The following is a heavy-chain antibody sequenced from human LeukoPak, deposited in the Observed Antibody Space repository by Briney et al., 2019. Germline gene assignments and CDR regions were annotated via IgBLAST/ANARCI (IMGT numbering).Heavy chain of an antibody. D-gene: IGHD3-16*01. V-gene: IGHV4-59*01. CDR3: ACLIRQGHYAMDV. CDR2: MHYSGNT. Sequence: PGGSLRLSCAASGFSFSTYEMNWVRQAPGKGLEWIGYMHYSGNTKYNSSLKSRVPISLDTSKNQFSLRLSSVTAADTAVYYCACLIRQGHYAMDVWGQGTMVTVSS. J-gene: IGHJ6*02. CDR1: GFSFSTYE.